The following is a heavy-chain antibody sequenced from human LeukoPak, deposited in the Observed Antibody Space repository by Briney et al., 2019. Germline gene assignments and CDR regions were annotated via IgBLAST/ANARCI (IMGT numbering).Heavy chain of an antibody. CDR1: GGSISSSSYY. J-gene: IGHJ4*02. CDR2: IYYSGST. V-gene: IGHV4-39*02. CDR3: ARDEADFWSGYYPNDFDY. D-gene: IGHD3-3*01. Sequence: SETLSLTCTVSGGSISSSSYYWGWIRQPPGKGLEWIGSIYYSGSTYYNPSLRSRVTISVDTSKNQFSLKLSSVTAADTAVYYCARDEADFWSGYYPNDFDYWGQGTLVTVSS.